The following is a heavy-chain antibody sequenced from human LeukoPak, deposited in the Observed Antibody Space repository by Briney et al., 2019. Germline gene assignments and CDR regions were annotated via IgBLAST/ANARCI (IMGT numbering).Heavy chain of an antibody. CDR3: ARGPGLQLFDY. CDR2: ISSSGSTI. J-gene: IGHJ4*02. CDR1: GFTFGDYA. Sequence: GGSLRLSCTASGFTFGDYAMSWVRQAPGKGLEWVSYISSSGSTIYYADSVKGRFTISRDNAKNSLYLQMNSLRAEDTAVYYCARGPGLQLFDYWGQGTLVTVSS. D-gene: IGHD5-24*01. V-gene: IGHV3-48*03.